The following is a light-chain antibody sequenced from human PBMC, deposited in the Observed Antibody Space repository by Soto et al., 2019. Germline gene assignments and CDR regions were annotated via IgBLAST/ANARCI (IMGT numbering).Light chain of an antibody. J-gene: IGLJ2*01. CDR3: QVLDRSRDHVV. CDR1: NIGSKS. V-gene: IGLV3-21*04. Sequence: SYELTQPPSVSVAPGKTARITCGGNNIGSKSVHWYQQKPGQAPVLVIYYDSDRPSGIPERFSGSNSGNTASLTISRVEAGDGADYYCQVLDRSRDHVVFGGGTQLTLL. CDR2: YDS.